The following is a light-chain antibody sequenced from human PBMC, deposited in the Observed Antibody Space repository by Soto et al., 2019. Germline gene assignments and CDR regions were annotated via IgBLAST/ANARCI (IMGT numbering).Light chain of an antibody. CDR1: NNL. Sequence: QSVLTQPASVSGSPGQSITISCTGTNNLVSRYQQHPGKAPKVVVYEGTKRPSGVSNRFSGSNSGGTASLTISGLQAKDEAPYFCCAYVGARSYVFGPGTKVTVL. CDR3: CAYVGARSYV. V-gene: IGLV2-23*01. CDR2: EGT. J-gene: IGLJ1*01.